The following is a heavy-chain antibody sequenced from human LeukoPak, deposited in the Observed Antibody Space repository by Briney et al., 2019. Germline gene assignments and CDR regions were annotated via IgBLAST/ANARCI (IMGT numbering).Heavy chain of an antibody. CDR3: ARDARIAVAEYYYGMDV. J-gene: IGHJ6*02. CDR2: ISSSGSGGNT. Sequence: GGSLRLSCAASGVTLSSYAMSWARQAPGKGLEWVSGISSSGSGGNTYYADSVKGRFTISRDNAKNSLYLQMNSLRDEDTAVYYCARDARIAVAEYYYGMDVWGQGTTVTVSS. D-gene: IGHD6-19*01. CDR1: GVTLSSYA. V-gene: IGHV3-23*01.